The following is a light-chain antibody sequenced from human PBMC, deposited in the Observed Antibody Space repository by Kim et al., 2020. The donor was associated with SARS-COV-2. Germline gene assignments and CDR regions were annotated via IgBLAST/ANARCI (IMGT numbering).Light chain of an antibody. V-gene: IGLV3-1*01. CDR1: KLGDKY. J-gene: IGLJ1*01. CDR2: QDS. Sequence: SYELTQPPSVSVYPGQTASINCSGDKLGDKYACWYQQKPGQYPVLVIYQDSKRPSGIPERFSGYNAGNTATLTISGNPALVEADYYCQAWDSSTFYVFGT. CDR3: QAWDSSTFYV.